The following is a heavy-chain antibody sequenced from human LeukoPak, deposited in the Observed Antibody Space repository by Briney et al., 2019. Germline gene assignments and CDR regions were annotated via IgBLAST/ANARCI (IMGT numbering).Heavy chain of an antibody. CDR2: IIPILGIA. J-gene: IGHJ4*02. D-gene: IGHD5-24*01. V-gene: IGHV1-69*04. CDR3: AREVPERDGYNYGS. CDR1: GGTFSSYA. Sequence: ASVKVSCKASGGTFSSYAISWVRQAPGQGLEWMGRIIPILGIANYAQKFQGRVTITADKSTSTAYMELSSLRSEDTAVYYCAREVPERDGYNYGSWGQGTLVTVSS.